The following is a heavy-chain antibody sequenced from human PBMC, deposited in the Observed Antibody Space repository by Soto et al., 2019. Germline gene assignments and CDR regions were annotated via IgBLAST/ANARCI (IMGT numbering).Heavy chain of an antibody. CDR2: ISSSSDFI. CDR3: AAMWDL. CDR1: GFTFSSYS. V-gene: IGHV3-21*01. J-gene: IGHJ4*02. Sequence: EVQLVESGGGLVKPGGSLRLSCAASGFTFSSYSMNWVRQAPGMGLEWVSSISSSSDFIYYVDSVRGRFTISRDNAKNSLSLQMNSLRVEDTAVYYCAAMWDLGGQGTLVTVSS. D-gene: IGHD1-26*01.